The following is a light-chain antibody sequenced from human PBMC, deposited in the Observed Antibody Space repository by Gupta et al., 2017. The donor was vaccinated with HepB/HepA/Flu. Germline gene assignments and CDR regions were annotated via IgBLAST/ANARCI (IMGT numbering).Light chain of an antibody. J-gene: IGLJ2*01. Sequence: QLVLTQSPSASASLGASVTLTCTLNNGHNNYAIAWHQQQPEKGPRYLMKLNSDGSHNKGGGIPDRFSGSSSAAERNLIISSVQAEDDDYYYCQTGDTGIQVFGGGTKLTVL. CDR3: QTGDTGIQV. V-gene: IGLV4-69*01. CDR1: NGHNNYA. CDR2: LNSDGSH.